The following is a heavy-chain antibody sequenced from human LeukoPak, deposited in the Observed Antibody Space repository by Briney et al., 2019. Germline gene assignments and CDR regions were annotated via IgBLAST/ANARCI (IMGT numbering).Heavy chain of an antibody. D-gene: IGHD3-22*01. J-gene: IGHJ4*02. CDR2: IYYSGST. V-gene: IGHV4-59*08. Sequence: PSETLSLTCTVSGGSISSYYWSWIRQPPGKGLEWIGCIYYSGSTNYNPSLKSRVTISVDTSKNQFSLKLSSVTAADTAVYFCARHQGHDFYDSSGYYSFDYWGQGTLVTVSS. CDR3: ARHQGHDFYDSSGYYSFDY. CDR1: GGSISSYY.